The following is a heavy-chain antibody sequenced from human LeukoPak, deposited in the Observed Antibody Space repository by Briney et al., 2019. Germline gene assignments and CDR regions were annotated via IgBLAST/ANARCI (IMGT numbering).Heavy chain of an antibody. Sequence: NPGGSLRLSCAASGFTFSSYSMNWVRQAPGKGQEWVSSISSSSSYIYYADSVKGRFTISRDNAKNSLYLQMNSLRAEDTAVYYCARERAARPQYYFDYWGQGTLVTVSS. CDR2: ISSSSSYI. J-gene: IGHJ4*02. CDR3: ARERAARPQYYFDY. CDR1: GFTFSSYS. D-gene: IGHD6-6*01. V-gene: IGHV3-21*01.